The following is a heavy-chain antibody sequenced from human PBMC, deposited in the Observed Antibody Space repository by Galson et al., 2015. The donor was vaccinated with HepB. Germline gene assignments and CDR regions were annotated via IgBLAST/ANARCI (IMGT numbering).Heavy chain of an antibody. V-gene: IGHV3-30*18. CDR3: AKVAILGAIPHYFHY. CDR1: GFTFSNYG. J-gene: IGHJ4*02. CDR2: ISYDGSNK. D-gene: IGHD3-16*01. Sequence: SLRLSCAASGFTFSNYGMHWVRQAPGKGLEWVAVISYDGSNKYYADSVKGRFTISRDNSRNTLYLQMNSLRVEDTAIYYCAKVAILGAIPHYFHYWGRGTLVSVSS.